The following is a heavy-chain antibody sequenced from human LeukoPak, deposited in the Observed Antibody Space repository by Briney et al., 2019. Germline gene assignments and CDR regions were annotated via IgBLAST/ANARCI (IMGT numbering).Heavy chain of an antibody. CDR3: ARASTGDAFDI. V-gene: IGHV1-8*01. CDR1: GYTFTSYD. J-gene: IGHJ3*02. D-gene: IGHD2-2*01. CDR2: MNPNSGNT. Sequence: ASVKVSCKASGYTFTSYDINWVRQATGQGPEWMGWMNPNSGNTGYAQKFQGRVTMTRNTSISTAYMELSSLRSEDTAVYYRARASTGDAFDIWGQGTMVTVSS.